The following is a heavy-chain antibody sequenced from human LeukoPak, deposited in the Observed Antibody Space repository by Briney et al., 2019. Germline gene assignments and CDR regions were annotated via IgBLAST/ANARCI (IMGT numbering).Heavy chain of an antibody. D-gene: IGHD3-9*01. CDR2: VIPILGIA. J-gene: IGHJ6*02. V-gene: IGHV1-69*04. CDR1: GGTFSSYA. CDR3: ARKGGYDILTGYPTHYYGMDV. Sequence: GASVKVSCTASGGTFSSYAIRWVRQAPGHGLEWIGRVIPILGIASYAQKFQGRVTITADKSTSTAYMELSSLRSEDTAVYFFARKGGYDILTGYPTHYYGMDVWGQGTTVTVSS.